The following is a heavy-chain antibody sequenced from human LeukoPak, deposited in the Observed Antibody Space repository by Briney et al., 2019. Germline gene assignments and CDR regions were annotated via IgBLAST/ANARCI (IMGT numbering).Heavy chain of an antibody. CDR2: INHSGST. Sequence: SETLSLTCAVYGGSFSGYYWSWIRQPPGKGLEWIGEINHSGSTNYNPSLKSRVTISIDTSKTQFSLRLRSVTAADTAVYYCARENDRYGRIDYWGQGTQVTVSS. D-gene: IGHD5-18*01. J-gene: IGHJ4*02. CDR3: ARENDRYGRIDY. CDR1: GGSFSGYY. V-gene: IGHV4-34*01.